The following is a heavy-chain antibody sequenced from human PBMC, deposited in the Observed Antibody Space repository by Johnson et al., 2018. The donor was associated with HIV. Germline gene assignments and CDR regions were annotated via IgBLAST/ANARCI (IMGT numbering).Heavy chain of an antibody. Sequence: MLLVESGGGLVQPGGSLRLSCAASGLTFSNYAMSWVRQGPGKGLEWVSAIGAGGGRTFYAASVKGRFTISRDNSKNTLYLQMNSLRAEDTAVYYCAKPRYYDNAFEMWGQGTMVTVSS. J-gene: IGHJ3*02. V-gene: IGHV3-23*04. CDR3: AKPRYYDNAFEM. CDR1: GLTFSNYA. D-gene: IGHD3-16*01. CDR2: IGAGGGRT.